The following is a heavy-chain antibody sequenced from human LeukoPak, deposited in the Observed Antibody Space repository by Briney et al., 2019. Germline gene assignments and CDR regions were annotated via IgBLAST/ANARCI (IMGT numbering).Heavy chain of an antibody. CDR3: AREIPPGYSSGSFDY. D-gene: IGHD6-19*01. CDR2: ISYDGSNK. V-gene: IGHV3-30-3*01. J-gene: IGHJ4*02. Sequence: GGSLRLSCAASGFTFSSYTMNWVRQAPGKGLEWVAVISYDGSNKYYADSVKGRFTISRDNSKNTLYLQMNSLRAEDTAVYYCAREIPPGYSSGSFDYWGQGTLVTVSS. CDR1: GFTFSSYT.